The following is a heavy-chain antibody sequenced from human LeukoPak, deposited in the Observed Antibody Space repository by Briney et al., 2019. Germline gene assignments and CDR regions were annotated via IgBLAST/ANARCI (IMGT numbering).Heavy chain of an antibody. V-gene: IGHV1-69*13. CDR2: IIPIFGTA. CDR1: GGTFSSYA. CDR3: ARERGLSTPLTGYFYYYYGMDV. J-gene: IGHJ6*02. Sequence: SVKVSCKASGGTFSSYAISWVRQAPGQGLEWMGGIIPIFGTANYAQKFQGRVTITADEPTSTAYMELSSLRSEDTAVYYCARERGLSTPLTGYFYYYYGMDVWGQGTTVTVSS. D-gene: IGHD3-9*01.